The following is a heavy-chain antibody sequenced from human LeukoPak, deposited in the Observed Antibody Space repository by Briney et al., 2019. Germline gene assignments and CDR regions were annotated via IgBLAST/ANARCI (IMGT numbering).Heavy chain of an antibody. CDR3: ARVGRTVVTPRSPSYFQH. V-gene: IGHV4-34*01. D-gene: IGHD4-23*01. J-gene: IGHJ1*01. Sequence: SETLSLTCAVYGGSFSGYHWSWIRQPPGKGLEWIGEINHSGNTNYNPSLKSRVTISVDTSKNQFSLKLSSVTAADTAVYYCARVGRTVVTPRSPSYFQHWGQGTLVTVSS. CDR2: INHSGNT. CDR1: GGSFSGYH.